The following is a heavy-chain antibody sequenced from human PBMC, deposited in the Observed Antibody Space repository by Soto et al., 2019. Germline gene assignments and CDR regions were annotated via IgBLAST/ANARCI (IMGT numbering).Heavy chain of an antibody. J-gene: IGHJ4*02. CDR1: GFIFSGHY. Sequence: EVQLVEYGGGLVQPGGSLRLSCAASGFIFSGHYMDWVRQVPGKGLEWVGRIRDKAHSYSTEYAASVRGRFTISRDDSKNSLYLQMNSLKTEDTAVYYCARSVAATVDYWGQGTLVTVSS. CDR2: IRDKAHSYST. CDR3: ARSVAATVDY. V-gene: IGHV3-72*01. D-gene: IGHD6-19*01.